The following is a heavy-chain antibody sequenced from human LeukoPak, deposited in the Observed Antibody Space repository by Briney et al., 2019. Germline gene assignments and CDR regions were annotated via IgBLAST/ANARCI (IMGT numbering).Heavy chain of an antibody. V-gene: IGHV1-18*01. CDR3: ARGRHVLRYFDWFANFDY. D-gene: IGHD3-9*01. CDR2: ISAYNGNT. CDR1: GYTFTSYG. J-gene: IGHJ4*02. Sequence: ASVKVSCKASGYTFTSYGISWVRQAPGQGLEWMGWISAYNGNTNYAQKLQGRVTMTTDTSTSTAYMELRSLRSDDTAVYYCARGRHVLRYFDWFANFDYWGQGTLVTVSS.